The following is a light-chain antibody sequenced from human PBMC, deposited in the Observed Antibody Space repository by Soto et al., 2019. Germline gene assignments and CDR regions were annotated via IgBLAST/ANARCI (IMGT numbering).Light chain of an antibody. V-gene: IGKV1-39*01. CDR1: QSISSY. Sequence: DIQMTQSTSSLSASVGDIVTIGCRASQSISSYLNWYQQKPGKAPKLLIYAASSLQSGVPSRFSGSGSGTDFTLTITRLEPEDFAVFYCQQYGSSEIIFGQGTRLEIK. J-gene: IGKJ5*01. CDR2: AAS. CDR3: QQYGSSEII.